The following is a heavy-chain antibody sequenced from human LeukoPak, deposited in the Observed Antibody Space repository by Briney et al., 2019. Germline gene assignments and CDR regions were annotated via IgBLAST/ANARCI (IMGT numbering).Heavy chain of an antibody. J-gene: IGHJ4*02. D-gene: IGHD4-17*01. V-gene: IGHV1-2*02. Sequence: ASVKVSCKATGYTFTGYYTHWVRQAPGQGLEWMGWINPNSGGTNYAQKFQGRVTMTRDTSISTTYMELSRLRSDDTAVYYCARAAVTPDFDYWGQGILVTVSS. CDR1: GYTFTGYY. CDR2: INPNSGGT. CDR3: ARAAVTPDFDY.